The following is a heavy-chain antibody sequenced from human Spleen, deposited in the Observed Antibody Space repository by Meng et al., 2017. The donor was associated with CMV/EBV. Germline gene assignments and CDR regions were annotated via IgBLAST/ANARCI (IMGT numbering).Heavy chain of an antibody. V-gene: IGHV1-69*05. CDR2: TVPMFDTP. D-gene: IGHD2-2*01. J-gene: IGHJ6*02. CDR3: ARVGQSTYYYYGMDV. CDR1: GGTFSSYA. Sequence: SVKVSCKASGGTFSSYAISWVRQAPGQGLEWMGGTVPMFDTPRYAQRFQGTVTITTDDSTSTAYMELSSLTSEDTAVYYCARVGQSTYYYYGMDVWGQGTTVTVSS.